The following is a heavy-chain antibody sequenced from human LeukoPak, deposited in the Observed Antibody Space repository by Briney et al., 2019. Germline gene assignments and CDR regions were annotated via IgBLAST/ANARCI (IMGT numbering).Heavy chain of an antibody. J-gene: IGHJ4*02. CDR1: GFTFSSYG. CDR3: AKASNNHGLGGTVEY. CDR2: ISYDGSNK. V-gene: IGHV3-30*18. D-gene: IGHD1-14*01. Sequence: GGSLRLSCAASGFTFSSYGMHWVRQAPGKGLEWVAVISYDGSNKYYADSVKGRFTISRDNSKNTLYLQMNSLRTEDTAVYYCAKASNNHGLGGTVEYWGQGTLVTVSS.